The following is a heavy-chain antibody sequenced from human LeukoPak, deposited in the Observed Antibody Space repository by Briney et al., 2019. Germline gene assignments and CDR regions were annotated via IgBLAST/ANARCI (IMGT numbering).Heavy chain of an antibody. Sequence: AGGSLRLSCAASGFTFSNAWMSWVRQAPGKGLEWVGRIKSKTDGGTTDYAAPVKGRFTISRDKSKNMLFLQMNSLRAEDTAVYYCAKDGRDHYVSGSFYRGVPALDYWGQGTLVTVSS. J-gene: IGHJ4*02. V-gene: IGHV3-15*01. D-gene: IGHD3-10*01. CDR3: AKDGRDHYVSGSFYRGVPALDY. CDR1: GFTFSNAW. CDR2: IKSKTDGGTT.